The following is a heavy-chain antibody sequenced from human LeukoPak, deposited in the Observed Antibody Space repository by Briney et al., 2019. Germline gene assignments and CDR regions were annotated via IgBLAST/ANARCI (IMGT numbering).Heavy chain of an antibody. CDR3: ARIGYAAFDI. CDR2: IYYSGST. Sequence: LETLSLTCTVSGGSISSSSYYWGWIRQPPGKGLEWIGSIYYSGSTYYNPSLKSRVTISVDTSKNQFSLKLSSVTAADTAVYYCARIGYAAFDIWGQGTMVTVSS. V-gene: IGHV4-39*01. CDR1: GGSISSSSYY. J-gene: IGHJ3*02. D-gene: IGHD5-12*01.